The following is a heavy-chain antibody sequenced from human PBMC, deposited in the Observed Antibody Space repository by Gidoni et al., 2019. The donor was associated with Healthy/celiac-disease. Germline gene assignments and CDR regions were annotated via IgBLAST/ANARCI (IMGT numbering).Heavy chain of an antibody. V-gene: IGHV4-34*01. CDR3: ARGRKGMRSHTPRGAFAI. CDR1: GGSFSGYY. Sequence: QVQLQQWGAGLLKPSETLSLTCAVYGGSFSGYYWSWIRQPPGKGLEWIGEINHRGSTNYNPSLKSRVTISVDPSKNQFSLKLSSVTAADTAVYYCARGRKGMRSHTPRGAFAIWGQGTMVTVSS. CDR2: INHRGST. J-gene: IGHJ3*02.